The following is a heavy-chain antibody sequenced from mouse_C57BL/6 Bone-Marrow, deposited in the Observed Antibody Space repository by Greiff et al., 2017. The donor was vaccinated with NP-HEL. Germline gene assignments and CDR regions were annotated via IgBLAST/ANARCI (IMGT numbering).Heavy chain of an antibody. J-gene: IGHJ2*01. CDR3: TAYYYGSSYHY. Sequence: VQLQQSGAELVRPGASVKLSCTASGFNIKDDYMPWVKQRPEQGLEWIGWIDPENGDTEYASQFQGKATITADTSSNTAFLQLSSLTSEDTAVDYCTAYYYGSSYHYWGQGTTLTVSS. CDR1: GFNIKDDY. V-gene: IGHV14-4*01. D-gene: IGHD1-1*01. CDR2: IDPENGDT.